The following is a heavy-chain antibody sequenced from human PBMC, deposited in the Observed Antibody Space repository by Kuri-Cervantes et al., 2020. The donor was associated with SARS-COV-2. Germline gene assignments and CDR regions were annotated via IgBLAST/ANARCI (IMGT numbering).Heavy chain of an antibody. V-gene: IGHV1-2*02. J-gene: IGHJ4*02. CDR1: GYTFTGYY. D-gene: IGHD1-7*01. CDR3: ARALTGTLEPYFDY. Sequence: ASVKVSCKASGYTFTGYYMHWVRQAPGQGLEWMGWINPNSGGTNYAQKFQGRVTMTRDTSISTAYMELSRLRSDDTAVYYCARALTGTLEPYFDYWGQGTLVTVSS. CDR2: INPNSGGT.